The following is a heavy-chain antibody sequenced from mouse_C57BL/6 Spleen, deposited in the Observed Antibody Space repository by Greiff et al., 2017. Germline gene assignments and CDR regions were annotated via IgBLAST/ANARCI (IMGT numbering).Heavy chain of an antibody. V-gene: IGHV1-50*01. CDR1: GYTFTSYW. D-gene: IGHD2-3*01. J-gene: IGHJ4*01. Sequence: QVQLQQPGAELVKPGASVKLSCKASGYTFTSYWMQWVKQRPGQGLEWIGEIDPSDSYTNYNQKFKGKATLTVDTSSSTAYMQLSSLTSEDSAVYYCARYLIYDGYSYAMDYWGQGTSVTVSS. CDR3: ARYLIYDGYSYAMDY. CDR2: IDPSDSYT.